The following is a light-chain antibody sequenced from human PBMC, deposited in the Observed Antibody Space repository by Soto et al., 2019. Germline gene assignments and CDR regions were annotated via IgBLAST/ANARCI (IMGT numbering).Light chain of an antibody. Sequence: DIQMTQSPSSLSGDRVTITCRASQGISNYLAWYQQKPGKVPKLLISAASTLLSGVPSRFSGSGSGTDFTLTISSLQPEDVATFFCQAYNSASWTFGRGTKVEIK. J-gene: IGKJ1*01. CDR3: QAYNSASWT. CDR1: QGISNY. CDR2: AAS. V-gene: IGKV1-27*01.